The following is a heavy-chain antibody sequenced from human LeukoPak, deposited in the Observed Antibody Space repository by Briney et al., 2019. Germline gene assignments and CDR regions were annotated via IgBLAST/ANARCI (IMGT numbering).Heavy chain of an antibody. CDR2: ISYDGSNK. J-gene: IGHJ5*02. D-gene: IGHD2-21*02. V-gene: IGHV3-30*18. Sequence: GGSLRLSCAASGFTFSSYGMHWVRQAPGKGLEWVAVISYDGSNKYYADSVKGRFTISRDNSKNTLYLQMNSLRAEDTAVYYCAKCQESYCGGDSEFDPWGQGTLVTVSS. CDR1: GFTFSSYG. CDR3: AKCQESYCGGDSEFDP.